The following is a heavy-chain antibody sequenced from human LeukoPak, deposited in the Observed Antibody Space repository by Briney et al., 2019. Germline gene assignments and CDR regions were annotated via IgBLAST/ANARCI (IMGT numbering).Heavy chain of an antibody. D-gene: IGHD6-19*01. V-gene: IGHV4-59*01. Sequence: SETLSLTCTVSGGSISSYYWSWIRQPPGKGLEWIGYIYYSGSTNYNPSLKSRVTISVDTSKNQFSLKLSSVTAADTAAYYCARQSSGWYPVEYWGQGTLVTVSS. CDR3: ARQSSGWYPVEY. CDR2: IYYSGST. J-gene: IGHJ4*02. CDR1: GGSISSYY.